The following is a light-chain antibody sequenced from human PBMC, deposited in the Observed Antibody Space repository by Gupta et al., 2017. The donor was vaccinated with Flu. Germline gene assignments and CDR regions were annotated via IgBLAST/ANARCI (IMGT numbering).Light chain of an antibody. CDR3: NSLDSSCNHLG. V-gene: IGLV3-19*01. CDR2: GKN. Sequence: SSELTQDPAVSVALGQTVRITCPGDSLRSDYASWYQQKPGQAPVLVIYGKNNRPSGIPDRFSGSSSGNTASLTITGAQAEDEADYYCNSLDSSCNHLGFGGGTKLTVL. J-gene: IGLJ3*02. CDR1: SLRSDY.